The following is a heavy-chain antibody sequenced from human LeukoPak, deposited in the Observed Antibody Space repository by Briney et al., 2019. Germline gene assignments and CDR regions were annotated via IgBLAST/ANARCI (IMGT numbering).Heavy chain of an antibody. CDR2: IYYSGST. Sequence: SETLSLTCTVSGGSISSSSYYWGWIRQPPGKGLEWIGSIYYSGSTYYNPSLKSRVTISVDTSKNQFSLKLSSVTAADTAVYYCARDLVDDSSGFDAFDIWGQGTMVTVSS. CDR3: ARDLVDDSSGFDAFDI. J-gene: IGHJ3*02. V-gene: IGHV4-39*07. CDR1: GGSISSSSYY. D-gene: IGHD3-22*01.